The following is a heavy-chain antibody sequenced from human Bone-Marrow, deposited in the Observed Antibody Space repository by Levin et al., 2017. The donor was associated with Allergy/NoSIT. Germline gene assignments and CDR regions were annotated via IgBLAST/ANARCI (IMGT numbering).Heavy chain of an antibody. D-gene: IGHD5-24*01. Sequence: SETLSLTCTVSGGSINSYSLNWIRQTPGKGLEWIGYIYSTGSTNYNPSLKSRVTISLDSSKNQFSLRLTSVTAADAATYSCSCLSGSNYVREGAFDVWGQGTTVAVSS. CDR2: IYSTGST. V-gene: IGHV4-59*01. CDR3: SCLSGSNYVREGAFDV. J-gene: IGHJ3*01. CDR1: GGSINSYS.